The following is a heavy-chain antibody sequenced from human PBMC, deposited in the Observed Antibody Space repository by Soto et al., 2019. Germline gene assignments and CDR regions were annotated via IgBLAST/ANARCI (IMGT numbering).Heavy chain of an antibody. CDR1: GFTFSSYS. J-gene: IGHJ4*02. V-gene: IGHV3-21*03. Sequence: GGSLRLSCAASGFTFSSYSMNWVRQAPGKGLEWVSSISSSSSYIYYADSVKGRFTISRDNSKNTLYLQMNSLRAEDTAVYYCAKDSTVKGPYYFDYWGQGTLVTVSS. D-gene: IGHD4-4*01. CDR2: ISSSSSYI. CDR3: AKDSTVKGPYYFDY.